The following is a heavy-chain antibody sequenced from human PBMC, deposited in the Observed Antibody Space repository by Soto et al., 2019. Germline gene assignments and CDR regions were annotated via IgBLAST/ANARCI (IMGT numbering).Heavy chain of an antibody. CDR1: GFTFSSYG. J-gene: IGHJ4*02. Sequence: QVQLVESGGGVVQPGRSLRLSCAASGFTFSSYGMHWVRQAPGKGLEWVAVISYDGSNKYYADSVKGRFTISRDNSKNTLYQQMNSLRAEDTAVYYCAKTATGWSPTTDWGQGTLVTVSS. D-gene: IGHD5-12*01. CDR2: ISYDGSNK. CDR3: AKTATGWSPTTD. V-gene: IGHV3-30*18.